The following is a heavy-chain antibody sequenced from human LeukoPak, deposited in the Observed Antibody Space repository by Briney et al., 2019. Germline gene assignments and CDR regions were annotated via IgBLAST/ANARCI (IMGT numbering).Heavy chain of an antibody. CDR2: IYTSGST. Sequence: SETLSLTCTVSGGSISSYYWSWIRQPAGKGLEWIGRIYTSGSTNYNPSLKSRVTMSVDTSKNQFSLKLSSVTAADTAVYYCARDRQYGGNVLYYFDYWGQGTLVTVSS. CDR1: GGSISSYY. CDR3: ARDRQYGGNVLYYFDY. V-gene: IGHV4-4*07. J-gene: IGHJ4*02. D-gene: IGHD4-23*01.